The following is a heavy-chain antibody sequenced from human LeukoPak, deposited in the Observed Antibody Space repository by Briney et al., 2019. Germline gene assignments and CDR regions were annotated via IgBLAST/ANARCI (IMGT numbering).Heavy chain of an antibody. Sequence: PGGSLRLSCAASGFTFSSYGMHWVRQAPGKGLEWVAFIRYDGSNKYYADSVKGRFTISRDNSKNTLYLQMNSLRAEDTAVYYCAKWPDYYDSSGHDYWGQGTLVTVSS. D-gene: IGHD3-22*01. CDR2: IRYDGSNK. CDR3: AKWPDYYDSSGHDY. V-gene: IGHV3-30*02. J-gene: IGHJ4*02. CDR1: GFTFSSYG.